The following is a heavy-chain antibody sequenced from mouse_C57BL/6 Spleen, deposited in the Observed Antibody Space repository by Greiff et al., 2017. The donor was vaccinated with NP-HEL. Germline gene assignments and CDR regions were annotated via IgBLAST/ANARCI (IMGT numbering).Heavy chain of an antibody. D-gene: IGHD2-1*01. Sequence: QVQLQQSGAELVRPGTSVKVSCKASGYAFTNYLIEWVKQRPGQGLEWIGVINPGSGGTNYNEKFKGKATLTADKSSSTAYMQLSSLTSEDSAVYFCARGHYYPWFAYWGQGTLVTVSA. CDR1: GYAFTNYL. J-gene: IGHJ3*01. CDR2: INPGSGGT. V-gene: IGHV1-54*01. CDR3: ARGHYYPWFAY.